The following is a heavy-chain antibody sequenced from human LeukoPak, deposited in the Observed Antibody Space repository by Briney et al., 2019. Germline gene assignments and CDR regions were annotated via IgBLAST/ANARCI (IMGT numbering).Heavy chain of an antibody. CDR1: GVNFGSYG. CDR2: IWYDGSSE. J-gene: IGHJ4*02. Sequence: PGGSLRLSCAASGVNFGSYGMHWVRQAPGKGLEWVAVIWYDGSSEQYADSVKGRFTISRDNSRDTLYLQMNSLRAEDTAVYYCVRGQLLRLEYFFDYWGQGTLVTVSS. V-gene: IGHV3-33*01. CDR3: VRGQLLRLEYFFDY. D-gene: IGHD2-21*01.